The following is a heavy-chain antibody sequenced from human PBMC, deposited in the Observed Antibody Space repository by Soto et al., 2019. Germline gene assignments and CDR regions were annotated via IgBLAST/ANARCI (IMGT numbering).Heavy chain of an antibody. D-gene: IGHD3-22*01. CDR2: ISGSGGST. CDR3: AKASITMIVVAPLDI. Sequence: KGKEWVAAISGSGGSTYYADSVKGRFTISRDNAKNTLYLQMNSLRAEDTAVYYCAKASITMIVVAPLDIWGQGTMVTVSS. J-gene: IGHJ3*02. V-gene: IGHV3-23*01.